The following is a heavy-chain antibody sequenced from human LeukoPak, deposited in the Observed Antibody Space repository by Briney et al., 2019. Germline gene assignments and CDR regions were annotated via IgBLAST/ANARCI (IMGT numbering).Heavy chain of an antibody. CDR1: GFTFSSSS. CDR3: ARGRQNSGSYSDAFDI. V-gene: IGHV3-21*01. D-gene: IGHD1-26*01. Sequence: PGGSLRLSCAASGFTFSSSSMHWVRQAPGKGLDWVSSISTSSSYIYYADSVKGRFTISRDNAKNSLFLQMNSLRAEDTAVYYCARGRQNSGSYSDAFDIWGQGTMVTVSS. J-gene: IGHJ3*02. CDR2: ISTSSSYI.